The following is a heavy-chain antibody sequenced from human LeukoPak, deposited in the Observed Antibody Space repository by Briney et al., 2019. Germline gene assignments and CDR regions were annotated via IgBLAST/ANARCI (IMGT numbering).Heavy chain of an antibody. D-gene: IGHD4-17*01. CDR1: GDSILSTSYY. CDR2: IYYSGAT. CDR3: ARHGEVTTVTFFDY. V-gene: IGHV4-39*01. J-gene: IGHJ4*02. Sequence: PSETLSLTCTVSGDSILSTSYYWGWIRQPPGTGLEWLGSIYYSGATYYNPSLRRRLTMSVDTSKNQFSLTLTAVTAADTAVYYCARHGEVTTVTFFDYWGQGTLVPVSA.